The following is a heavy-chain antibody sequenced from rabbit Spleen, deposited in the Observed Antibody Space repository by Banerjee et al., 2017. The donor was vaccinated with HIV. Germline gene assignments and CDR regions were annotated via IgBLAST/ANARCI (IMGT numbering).Heavy chain of an antibody. V-gene: IGHV1S40*01. D-gene: IGHD2-1*01. CDR2: IGTGSGAT. Sequence: QSLEESGGDLVKPGTSLTLTCKASGFSFSSGYYMSWVRQAPGKGLEWIGCIGTGSGATWFANWAKGRFTISKTSSTTVTLQMTSLTAADTATYFCAGGSAAMTMVITGYYLNFWGPGTLVTVS. CDR1: GFSFSSGYY. J-gene: IGHJ4*01. CDR3: AGGSAAMTMVITGYYLNF.